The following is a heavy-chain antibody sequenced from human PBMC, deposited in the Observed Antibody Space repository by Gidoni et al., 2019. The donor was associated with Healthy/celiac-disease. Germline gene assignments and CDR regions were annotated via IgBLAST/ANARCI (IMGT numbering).Heavy chain of an antibody. CDR2: IYYSGST. CDR1: GGSVRSGSYY. J-gene: IGHJ6*02. Sequence: QVQLQESGPGLVKPSATLSLTCTVSGGSVRSGSYYWSWIRQPPGKGLEWIGYIYYSGSTNYNTSLKSRVTISVDTSKNQFSLKLSSVTAADTAVYYCARGDIVVVPAAITGYYYYGMDVWGQGTTVTVSS. CDR3: ARGDIVVVPAAITGYYYYGMDV. V-gene: IGHV4-61*01. D-gene: IGHD2-2*02.